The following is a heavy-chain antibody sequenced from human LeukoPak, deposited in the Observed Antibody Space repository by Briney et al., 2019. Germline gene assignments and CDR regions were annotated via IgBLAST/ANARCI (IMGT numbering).Heavy chain of an antibody. Sequence: GGSLRLSCAASGFTVSSNYMSWVRQAPGKGLEWVSVIYSGGSTYYADSVKGRFTISRDNSKNTLYLQMNSLRAEDTAVYYCARVAVGATFFDYWGQGTLVTVS. V-gene: IGHV3-53*01. D-gene: IGHD1-26*01. CDR3: ARVAVGATFFDY. CDR2: IYSGGST. CDR1: GFTVSSNY. J-gene: IGHJ4*02.